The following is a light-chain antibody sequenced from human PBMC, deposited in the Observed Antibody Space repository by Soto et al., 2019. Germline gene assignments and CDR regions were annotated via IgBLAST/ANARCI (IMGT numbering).Light chain of an antibody. CDR1: SSNIGSNT. CDR3: AVWDDKLRGRI. V-gene: IGLV1-44*01. J-gene: IGLJ2*01. Sequence: QSVVTQPPSASGTPGQRVTISCSGSSSNIGSNTVNWYQQFPGAAPRFLISGNNVRPSGVPDRFYAARYGTSASLAISGLQYEDEADDYCAVWDDKLRGRIIGGGTKLTVL. CDR2: GNN.